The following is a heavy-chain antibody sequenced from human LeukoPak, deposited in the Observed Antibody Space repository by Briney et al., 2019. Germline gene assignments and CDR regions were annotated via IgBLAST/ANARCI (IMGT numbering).Heavy chain of an antibody. J-gene: IGHJ5*02. CDR2: IYYSGST. D-gene: IGHD2-2*01. V-gene: IGHV4-59*01. CDR3: ARVLHCSSTSCYAGLNWFDP. Sequence: SETLSLTCTVPGGSTSSYYWSWIRQPPGKGLEWIGYIYYSGSTNYNPSLKSRVTISVDTSKNQFSLKLRSVTAADTAVYYCARVLHCSSTSCYAGLNWFDPWGQGTLVTVSS. CDR1: GGSTSSYY.